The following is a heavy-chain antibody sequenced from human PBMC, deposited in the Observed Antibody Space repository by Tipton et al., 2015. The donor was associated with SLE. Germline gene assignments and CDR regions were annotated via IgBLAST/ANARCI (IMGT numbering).Heavy chain of an antibody. CDR3: AKKHSNSWPYFDY. D-gene: IGHD6-13*01. Sequence: SLRLSCAASGFTFSSYAMHWVRQAPGKGLEYVSAITSNGGTTYYADSVKGRFTISRDNSKNTLFLQMNSLRAEDTAVYYCAKKHSNSWPYFDYWGQGTLVTVAS. CDR1: GFTFSSYA. CDR2: ITSNGGTT. V-gene: IGHV3-64*02. J-gene: IGHJ4*02.